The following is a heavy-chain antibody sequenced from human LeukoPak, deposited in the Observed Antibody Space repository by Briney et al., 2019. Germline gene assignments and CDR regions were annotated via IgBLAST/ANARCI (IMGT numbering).Heavy chain of an antibody. D-gene: IGHD6-13*01. CDR2: VSDSGGNT. CDR3: ATSYSSSWYYFDY. V-gene: IGHV3-23*01. J-gene: IGHJ4*02. Sequence: GGSLRLSCAASGFTFSSYAMSWVRQAPGKGLEWVSAVSDSGGNTYSADSVKGRFTISRDNAKNSLYLQMNSLRAEDTAVYYCATSYSSSWYYFDYWGQGTLVTVSS. CDR1: GFTFSSYA.